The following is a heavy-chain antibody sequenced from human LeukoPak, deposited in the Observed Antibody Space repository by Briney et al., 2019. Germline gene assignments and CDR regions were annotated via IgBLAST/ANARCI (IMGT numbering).Heavy chain of an antibody. J-gene: IGHJ3*02. V-gene: IGHV4-34*01. CDR2: NNHSGST. Sequence: PSETLSLTCAVYGGSFSGYYWSWIRQPPGKGLEWIGENNHSGSTNYNPSLKSRVTISVDTSKNQFSLKLGSVTAADTAVYYCARGLVEEPDYYDSSGYYYNAFDIWGQGTMVTVSS. CDR1: GGSFSGYY. D-gene: IGHD3-22*01. CDR3: ARGLVEEPDYYDSSGYYYNAFDI.